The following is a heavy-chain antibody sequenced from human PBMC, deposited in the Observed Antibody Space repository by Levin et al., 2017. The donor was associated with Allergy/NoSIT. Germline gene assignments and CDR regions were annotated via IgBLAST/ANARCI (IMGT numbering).Heavy chain of an antibody. CDR3: TRAPRYSDY. J-gene: IGHJ4*02. V-gene: IGHV3-49*03. CDR1: GFTFGYYA. CDR2: IRSKAFGGTT. D-gene: IGHD2-15*01. Sequence: GGSLRLSCTASGFTFGYYAMSWFRQAPGKGLEWVGFIRSKAFGGTTEYAASVKGRFTISRDDSKSIAYLQMNTLKTEDTAVYYCTRAPRYSDYWGQGTLVTVSS.